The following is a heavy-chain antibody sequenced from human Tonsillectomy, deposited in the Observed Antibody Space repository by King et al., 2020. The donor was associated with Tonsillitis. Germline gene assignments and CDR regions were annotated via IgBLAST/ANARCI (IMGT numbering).Heavy chain of an antibody. Sequence: QLVQSGAEVEKPGESLRISCKGSGYNFTTYWISWVRQMPGKGLEWMGRIDPSDSYTDYSPSFQGHVTISADKSISTAYLQWSSLKASDTAMYYCARRDPRAGDNDAFDVWGQGRMVTAYS. J-gene: IGHJ3*01. CDR2: IDPSDSYT. V-gene: IGHV5-10-1*03. D-gene: IGHD2-21*01. CDR3: ARRDPRAGDNDAFDV. CDR1: GYNFTTYW.